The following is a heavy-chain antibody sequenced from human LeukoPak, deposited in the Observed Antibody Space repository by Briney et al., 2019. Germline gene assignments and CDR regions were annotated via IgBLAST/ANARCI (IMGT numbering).Heavy chain of an antibody. Sequence: GGSLRLSRAASGFTFSSYGMHWVRQAPGKGLEWVAVIWYDGSNKYYADSVKGRFTISRDNSKNTLYLQMNSLRAEDTAVYYCAKGVTYYYDSSGYYDWGQGTLVTVSS. CDR2: IWYDGSNK. V-gene: IGHV3-33*06. D-gene: IGHD3-22*01. CDR3: AKGVTYYYDSSGYYD. CDR1: GFTFSSYG. J-gene: IGHJ4*02.